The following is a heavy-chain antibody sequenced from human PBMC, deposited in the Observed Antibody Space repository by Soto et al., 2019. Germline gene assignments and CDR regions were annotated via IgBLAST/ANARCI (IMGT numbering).Heavy chain of an antibody. Sequence: QVQLVESGGGVVQPGRSLRLSCAASGFTFSSYGMHWVRQAPGKGLEWVAVIWYDGSNKYYADSVKGRFTISRDNSKNTLYLQMNSLRAEDTAVYYCARGNADYGDYEDYWGQGTLVTVSS. D-gene: IGHD4-17*01. J-gene: IGHJ4*02. CDR2: IWYDGSNK. CDR3: ARGNADYGDYEDY. V-gene: IGHV3-33*01. CDR1: GFTFSSYG.